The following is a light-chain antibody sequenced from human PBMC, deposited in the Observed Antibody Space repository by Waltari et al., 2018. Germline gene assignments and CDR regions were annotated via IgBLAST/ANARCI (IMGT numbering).Light chain of an antibody. CDR2: HND. CDR3: QSYDSGQWV. V-gene: IGLV1-40*01. Sequence: QSVLTQPPPVSGAPGQRVTISCPGSSSNIGAGYAVHWYQQFSGTAPKLLLYHNDNRPSGVPDRFSGSRSGTSASLAITGLQTDDEAEYFCQSYDSGQWVFGGGTKLTVL. J-gene: IGLJ2*01. CDR1: SSNIGAGYA.